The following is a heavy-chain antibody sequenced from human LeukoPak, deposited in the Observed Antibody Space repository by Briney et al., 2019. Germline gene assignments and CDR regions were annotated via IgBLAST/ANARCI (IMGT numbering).Heavy chain of an antibody. V-gene: IGHV3-21*01. CDR1: GFTFSSYS. J-gene: IGHJ4*02. CDR3: ARGEGYYYGSGSHNSDY. Sequence: GGSLRLSCAASGFTFSSYSMNWVRQAPGKGLEWVSSISSSSSYIYYADSVKGRFTISRDNAKNSLYLQMNSLRAEDTAVYYCARGEGYYYGSGSHNSDYWGQGTLVTVSS. CDR2: ISSSSSYI. D-gene: IGHD3-10*01.